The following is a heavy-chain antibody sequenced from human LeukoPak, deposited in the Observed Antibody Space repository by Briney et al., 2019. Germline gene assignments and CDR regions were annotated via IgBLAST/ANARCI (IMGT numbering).Heavy chain of an antibody. CDR3: ARVARYSYGYYFDY. J-gene: IGHJ4*02. V-gene: IGHV4-59*01. Sequence: PSETLSLTCAVYGGSFSGYYWSWIRQPPGKGLEWIGYIYYSGSTNYNPSLKSRVTISVDTSKNQFSLKLSSVTAADTAVYYCARVARYSYGYYFDYWGQGTLVTVSS. CDR1: GGSFSGYY. CDR2: IYYSGST. D-gene: IGHD5-18*01.